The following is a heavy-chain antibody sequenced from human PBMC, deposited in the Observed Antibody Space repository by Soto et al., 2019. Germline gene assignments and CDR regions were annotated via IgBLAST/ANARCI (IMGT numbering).Heavy chain of an antibody. CDR1: GFTFSSYG. CDR3: AKDRRAGGNYGFYSDF. D-gene: IGHD1-7*01. CDR2: SSATGAGT. J-gene: IGHJ4*02. V-gene: IGHV3-23*01. Sequence: EVQLLESGGGLVQPGGSLRLSCAASGFTFSSYGMTWVRQAPGKGLEWVSFSSATGAGTYYADSVKGRFTISSDNSKNSLYLQITSLRADDTAVYYCAKDRRAGGNYGFYSDFWGQGAMVIVSS.